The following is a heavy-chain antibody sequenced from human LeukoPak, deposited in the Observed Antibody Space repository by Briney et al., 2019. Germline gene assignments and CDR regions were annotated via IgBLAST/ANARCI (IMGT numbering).Heavy chain of an antibody. V-gene: IGHV4-39*01. D-gene: IGHD3-22*01. CDR2: IYYSGST. CDR3: ARVRYYYDSSGYPIDY. J-gene: IGHJ4*02. Sequence: SETLSLTCTVSGGSISSSSYYWGWIRQPPGKGLEWIGSIYYSGSTYYNPSLKSRVTISVDTSKNQFSLKLSSVTAADTAVYYCARVRYYYDSSGYPIDYWGQGTLVTVSS. CDR1: GGSISSSSYY.